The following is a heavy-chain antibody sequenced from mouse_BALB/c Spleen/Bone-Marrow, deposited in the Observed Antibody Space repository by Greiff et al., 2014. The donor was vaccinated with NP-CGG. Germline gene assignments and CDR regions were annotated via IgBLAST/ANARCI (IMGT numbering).Heavy chain of an antibody. D-gene: IGHD2-14*01. V-gene: IGHV1-14*01. CDR3: ARSDYGYGIDY. J-gene: IGHJ4*01. Sequence: EVQLVESGPELVKPGASVKMSCKASGFTFTSFVMHWVKQKPGQGLEWIGYINPYNDGTKYNEKFKGKATLNSDKSSSTAYMELSSLTSEDSAVYYCARSDYGYGIDYWGEGTSVTVSS. CDR1: GFTFTSFV. CDR2: INPYNDGT.